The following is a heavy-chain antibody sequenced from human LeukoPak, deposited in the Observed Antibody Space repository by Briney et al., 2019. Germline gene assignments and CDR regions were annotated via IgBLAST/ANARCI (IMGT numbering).Heavy chain of an antibody. J-gene: IGHJ3*02. D-gene: IGHD1-26*01. CDR1: GFTFDDYG. Sequence: GGSLRLSCAASGFTFDDYGMSWVRQAPGKGLEWVSGINWNGGSTGYADSVKGRFTISRDNAKNSLYLQMNNLRAEDTAVYYCARRGASTGAFDIWGQGTMVTVSS. V-gene: IGHV3-20*04. CDR3: ARRGASTGAFDI. CDR2: INWNGGST.